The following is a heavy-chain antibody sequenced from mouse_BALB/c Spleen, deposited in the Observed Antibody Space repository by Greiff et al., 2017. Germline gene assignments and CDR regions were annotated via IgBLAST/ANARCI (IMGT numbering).Heavy chain of an antibody. Sequence: QVQLQQPGAELVRPGASVKLSCKASGYTFTSYRINWVKQRPGQGLEWIGNIYPSDSYTNYNQKFKDKATLTVDKSSSTAYMQLSSPTSEDSAVYYCTRSDDYAWFAYWGQGTLVTVSA. D-gene: IGHD2-4*01. J-gene: IGHJ3*01. CDR2: IYPSDSYT. CDR1: GYTFTSYR. V-gene: IGHV1-69*02. CDR3: TRSDDYAWFAY.